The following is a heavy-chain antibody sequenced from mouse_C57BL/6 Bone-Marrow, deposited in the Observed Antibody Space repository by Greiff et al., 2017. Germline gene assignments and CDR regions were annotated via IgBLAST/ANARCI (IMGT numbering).Heavy chain of an antibody. D-gene: IGHD1-1*01. CDR3: ARDYYGSSYVGNWYFDV. CDR2: ISSGSSTI. Sequence: EVKLVESGGGLVKPGGSLKLSCAASGFTFSDYGMHWVRQAPEKGLGWVAYISSGSSTIYYADTVKGRFTISRDNAKNTLFLQMTSLRSEDTAMYYCARDYYGSSYVGNWYFDVWGTGTTVTVSS. V-gene: IGHV5-17*01. J-gene: IGHJ1*03. CDR1: GFTFSDYG.